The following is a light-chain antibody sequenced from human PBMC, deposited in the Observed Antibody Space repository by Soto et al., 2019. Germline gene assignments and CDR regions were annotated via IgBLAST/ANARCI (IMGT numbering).Light chain of an antibody. CDR3: QVWDSTSDHVI. Sequence: SSELTQPPSVSMAPGQTARITCGGNNIGSKSVHWYQQKPGQAPVLVVYDDTERPSGIPERFSGSNSGNTATLTISRVEAGDEADFYCQVWDSTSDHVIFGGGTKLTVL. J-gene: IGLJ2*01. V-gene: IGLV3-21*02. CDR2: DDT. CDR1: NIGSKS.